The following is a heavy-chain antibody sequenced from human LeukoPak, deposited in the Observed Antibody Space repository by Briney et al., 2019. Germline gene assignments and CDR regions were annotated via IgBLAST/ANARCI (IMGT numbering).Heavy chain of an antibody. CDR2: INHSGST. J-gene: IGHJ5*01. CDR3: ARGHSDGNSEWFDS. V-gene: IGHV4-34*01. Sequence: PSETLSLTCAVYGGSFSGYYWSWVRQPPGKGLEWIGEINHSGSTNYNPSLKSRVTISVDTFKNQFSLKLTSVTAADTAVYYCARGHSDGNSEWFDSWGQGTLVTVSS. D-gene: IGHD4-23*01. CDR1: GGSFSGYY.